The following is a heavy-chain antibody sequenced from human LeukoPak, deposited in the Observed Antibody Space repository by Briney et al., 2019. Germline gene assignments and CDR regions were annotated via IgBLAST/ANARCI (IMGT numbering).Heavy chain of an antibody. CDR1: GGSISSGSYH. D-gene: IGHD6-13*01. CDR2: IYNSGST. J-gene: IGHJ6*02. V-gene: IGHV4-61*02. Sequence: SDTLSLTCTVSGGSISSGSYHWRWIRQPAGRGLEWIERIYNSGSTNYNPSLKSRITISVDTSKNQFSLKLSSVTAADTAVDYCAAAGGASYYYYGMDVWGQGTTVTVSS. CDR3: AAAGGASYYYYGMDV.